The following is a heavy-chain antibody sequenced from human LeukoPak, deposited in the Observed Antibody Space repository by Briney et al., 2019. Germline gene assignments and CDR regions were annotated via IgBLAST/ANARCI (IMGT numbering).Heavy chain of an antibody. V-gene: IGHV5-51*01. CDR2: IFTDDSDA. CDR1: AYSFNAYW. J-gene: IGHJ4*02. D-gene: IGHD1-26*01. Sequence: GESLMISCKASAYSFNAYWVGWVRQMPGKGLVWVGIIFTDDSDARYSPSFQGQITISVDKSISTAYLHWSSLKASDTAMYYCARRYSGTWDFDYWGQGTLVTVSS. CDR3: ARRYSGTWDFDY.